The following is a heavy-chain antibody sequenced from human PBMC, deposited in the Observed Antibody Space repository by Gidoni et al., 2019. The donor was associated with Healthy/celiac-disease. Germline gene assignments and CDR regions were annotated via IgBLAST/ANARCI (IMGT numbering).Heavy chain of an antibody. CDR1: GFTFSSYA. J-gene: IGHJ4*02. D-gene: IGHD6-13*01. CDR2: ISYDGSNK. V-gene: IGHV3-30-3*01. CDR3: ARGSGSSWSGIDY. Sequence: QVQLVESGGGVVQPGRSLRPSCAASGFTFSSYAMHWVRQAPGKGLEWVAVISYDGSNKYYADSVKGRFTISRDNSKNTLYLQMNSLRAEDTAVYYCARGSGSSWSGIDYWGQGTLVTVSS.